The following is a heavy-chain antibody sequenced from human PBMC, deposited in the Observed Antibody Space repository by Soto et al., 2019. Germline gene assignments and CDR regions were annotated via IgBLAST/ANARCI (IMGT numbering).Heavy chain of an antibody. D-gene: IGHD3-3*01. Sequence: PSETLSLTCAVSGGSISASFWWTWVRQSPGKGLEWIGRIYHGGSTNYNPSLRSRVTISIDESKNHFSLRLTSATAADTAVYYCATSLNYDFWRDAGRHYYFDSWGQGILVTVSS. CDR3: ATSLNYDFWRDAGRHYYFDS. CDR1: GGSISASFW. CDR2: IYHGGST. J-gene: IGHJ4*02. V-gene: IGHV4-4*02.